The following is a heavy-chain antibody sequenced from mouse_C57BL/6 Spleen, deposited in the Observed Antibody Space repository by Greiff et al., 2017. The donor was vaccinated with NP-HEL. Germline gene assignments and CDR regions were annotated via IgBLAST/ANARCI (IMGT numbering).Heavy chain of an antibody. CDR2: IDPSDSYT. CDR3: ARAITGKMMDY. Sequence: QVHVKQPGAELVMPGASVKLSCKASGYTFTSYWMHWVKQRPGQGLEWIGEIDPSDSYTNYNQKFKGKSTLTVDKSSSTAYMQLSSLTSEDSAVYYCARAITGKMMDYWGQGTSVTVSS. CDR1: GYTFTSYW. V-gene: IGHV1-69*01. D-gene: IGHD4-1*01. J-gene: IGHJ4*01.